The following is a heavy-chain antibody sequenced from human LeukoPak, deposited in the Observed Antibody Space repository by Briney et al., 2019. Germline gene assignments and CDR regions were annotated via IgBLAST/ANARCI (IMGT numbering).Heavy chain of an antibody. V-gene: IGHV5-51*01. Sequence: GESLKISCKGSGYSFTSHWIGWVRQMPGKGLEWMGIVNPDDSDTIYSPSFQGQVTISADESISTAYLQWSSLKASDTAMYYCARPIAAAGTLVAYYFDYWGQGTLVTVSS. J-gene: IGHJ4*02. CDR3: ARPIAAAGTLVAYYFDY. CDR1: GYSFTSHW. CDR2: VNPDDSDT. D-gene: IGHD6-13*01.